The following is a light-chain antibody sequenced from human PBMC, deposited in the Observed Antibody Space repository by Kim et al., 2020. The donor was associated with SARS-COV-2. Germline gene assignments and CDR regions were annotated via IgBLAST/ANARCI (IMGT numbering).Light chain of an antibody. CDR2: WTS. Sequence: ATIDGKSSQSILYSANNKNYLAWYQQRPGQPPNLLIYWTSTRESGVPDRFSGSGSGTDFTLTISNLQAEDVAVYYCQQYYTTPISFGQGTRLEIK. V-gene: IGKV4-1*01. CDR1: QSILYSANNKNY. J-gene: IGKJ5*01. CDR3: QQYYTTPIS.